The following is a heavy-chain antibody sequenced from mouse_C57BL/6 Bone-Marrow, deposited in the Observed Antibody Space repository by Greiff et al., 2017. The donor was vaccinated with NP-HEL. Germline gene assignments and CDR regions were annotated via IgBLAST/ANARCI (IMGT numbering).Heavy chain of an antibody. Sequence: VQLQQPGAELVKPGASVKMSCKASGYTFTSYCITWVKQRPGQALEWIGDIYPGSGSTNYNEKFKSKATLTVDTSSSTAYMQLSSLTSEDSAVYYCARLRGSSFYAMDYWGQGTSVTVSS. CDR3: ARLRGSSFYAMDY. J-gene: IGHJ4*01. CDR1: GYTFTSYC. D-gene: IGHD1-1*01. V-gene: IGHV1-55*01. CDR2: IYPGSGST.